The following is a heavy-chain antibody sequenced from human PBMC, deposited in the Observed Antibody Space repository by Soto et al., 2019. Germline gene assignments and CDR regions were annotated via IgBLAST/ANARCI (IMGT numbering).Heavy chain of an antibody. CDR2: ISGSGGAS. J-gene: IGHJ1*01. D-gene: IGHD2-2*01. CDR3: ANAYCSSTSCRAEYLQH. Sequence: EVQLLESGGGLVQPGGSLRLSCAASGFTFSSYSMSWVRQAPGKGLAWVSAISGSGGASYYADSVKGRFTISRDNSKNTVNLQMNSLRAEDTAVYFCANAYCSSTSCRAEYLQHWGQGTLVTVSS. V-gene: IGHV3-23*01. CDR1: GFTFSSYS.